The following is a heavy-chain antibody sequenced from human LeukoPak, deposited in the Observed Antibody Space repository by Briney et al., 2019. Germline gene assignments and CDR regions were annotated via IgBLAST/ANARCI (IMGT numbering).Heavy chain of an antibody. CDR3: ARVGRGSGSKNYFDY. J-gene: IGHJ4*02. CDR1: GYTFTSYY. Sequence: ASVKVSCKASGYTFTSYYMHWVRQAPGQGLEWMGIINPSGGSTSYAQKFQGRVTMTRDTSISTAYVELSRLRSDDTAVYYCARVGRGSGSKNYFDYWGQGTLVTVSS. V-gene: IGHV1-46*01. D-gene: IGHD3-22*01. CDR2: INPSGGST.